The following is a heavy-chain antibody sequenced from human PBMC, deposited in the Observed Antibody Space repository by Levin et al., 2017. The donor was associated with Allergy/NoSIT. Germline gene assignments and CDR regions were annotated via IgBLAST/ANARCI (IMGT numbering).Heavy chain of an antibody. CDR3: ARNFYCSGGSCDSPALRHWYFDL. J-gene: IGHJ2*01. Sequence: GESLKISCKASGYTFTSYYMHWVRQAPGQGLEWMGIINPSGGSTSYAQKFQGRVTMTRDTSTSTVYMELSSLRSEDTAVYYCARNFYCSGGSCDSPALRHWYFDLWGRGTLVTVSS. CDR2: INPSGGST. V-gene: IGHV1-46*03. CDR1: GYTFTSYY. D-gene: IGHD2-15*01.